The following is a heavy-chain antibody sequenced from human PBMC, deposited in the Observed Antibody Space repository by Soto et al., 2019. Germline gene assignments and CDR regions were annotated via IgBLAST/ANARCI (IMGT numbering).Heavy chain of an antibody. CDR2: IYYSGST. V-gene: IGHV4-59*01. J-gene: IGHJ4*02. CDR3: SSTAPLPSGRAH. Sequence: SETLSLTCTVSGGSISSYYWSWIRQPPGKGLEWIGYIYYSGSTNYNPSLKSRVTISVDTSKNQFSLKLSSVTAADTAVYYCSSTAPLPSGRAHWAQGTPATVSS. D-gene: IGHD1-26*01. CDR1: GGSISSYY.